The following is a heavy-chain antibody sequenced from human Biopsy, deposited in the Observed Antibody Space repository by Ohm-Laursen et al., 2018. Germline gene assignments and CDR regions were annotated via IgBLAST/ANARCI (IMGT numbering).Heavy chain of an antibody. CDR2: VYNGGIT. V-gene: IGHV4-59*01. CDR3: ARTPRDSFWSGSYKRGLWFDP. D-gene: IGHD3-3*01. CDR1: GGSIISYY. Sequence: SETLSLTCGVSGGSIISYYWTWIRQPPGKGMEWIGHVYNGGITNSNSSLKSRVTISKDTSKNQFSLQVNSVTAADTAVYYCARTPRDSFWSGSYKRGLWFDPWGQGTLVIVSS. J-gene: IGHJ5*02.